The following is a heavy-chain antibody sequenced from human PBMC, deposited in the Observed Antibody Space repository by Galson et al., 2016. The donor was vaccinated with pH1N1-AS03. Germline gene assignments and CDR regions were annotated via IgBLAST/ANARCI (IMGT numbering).Heavy chain of an antibody. V-gene: IGHV4-4*02. D-gene: IGHD3-16*02. CDR3: AAYRPLRPGVLDV. CDR2: ISHSGST. Sequence: TLSLTCAVSGGSISSGHWWSWVRQPPGKGLEWIGEISHSGSTNYNSSLKSRFTMSVDRSKNQFSLKLISVTAADTAVYYCAAYRPLRPGVLDVWGQGTTVTVSS. J-gene: IGHJ6*02. CDR1: GGSISSGHW.